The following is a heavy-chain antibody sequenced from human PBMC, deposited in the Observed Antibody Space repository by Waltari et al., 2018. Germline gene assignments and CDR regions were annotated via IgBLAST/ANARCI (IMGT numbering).Heavy chain of an antibody. CDR2: IIPILGIA. CDR3: ARGTYWRLYGMDV. V-gene: IGHV1-69*02. CDR1: GGTFSSYP. J-gene: IGHJ6*02. Sequence: QVQLVQSGAEVKKPGSSVKVSCQPSGGTFSSYPISWVRQAPGQWLEWMGRIIPILGIANYAQKFQGRVTITADKSTSTGYMELSSLRSEDTAVYYCARGTYWRLYGMDVWGQGTTVTVSS. D-gene: IGHD1-1*01.